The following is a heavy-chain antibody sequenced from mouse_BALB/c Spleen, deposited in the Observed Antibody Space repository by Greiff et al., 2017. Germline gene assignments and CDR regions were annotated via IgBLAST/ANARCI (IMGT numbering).Heavy chain of an antibody. CDR2: IYWDDDK. CDR3: ARRSTMITDYAMDY. J-gene: IGHJ4*01. CDR1: GFSLSTSGMG. Sequence: QVTLKVSGPGILQPSQTLSLTCSFSGFSLSTSGMGVSWIRQPSGKGLEWLAHIYWDDDKRYNPSLKSRLTISKDTSRNQVFLKITSVDTADTATYYCARRSTMITDYAMDYWGQGTSVTVSS. D-gene: IGHD2-4*01. V-gene: IGHV8-12*01.